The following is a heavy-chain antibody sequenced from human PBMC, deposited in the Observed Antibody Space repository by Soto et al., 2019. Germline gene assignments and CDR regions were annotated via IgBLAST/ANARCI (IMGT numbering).Heavy chain of an antibody. CDR3: AREEKQLARYGGDFDY. V-gene: IGHV4-61*01. Sequence: QVQLQESGPGLVKPSETLSLTCGVSDGSVSTGNFYWSWIRQPPGKGLEWIGHIYYTGTTNYNPSLKSRVTISVDTSNNQCSLKVTSVTAADTAVYYCAREEKQLARYGGDFDYWGQGILVTVSS. CDR1: DGSVSTGNFY. CDR2: IYYTGTT. D-gene: IGHD6-13*01. J-gene: IGHJ4*02.